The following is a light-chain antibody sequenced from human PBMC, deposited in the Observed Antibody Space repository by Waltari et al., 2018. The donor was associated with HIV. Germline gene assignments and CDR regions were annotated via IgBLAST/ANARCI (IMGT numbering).Light chain of an antibody. Sequence: DIVLTQSPGPLSLSPGERATLSCRASQSVSSSYLAWYQQKPGQAPRPLIYGASSRATGIPDRFSGSGSGTDFTLTISRLEPEDFAVYYCQQYGSSPRAFGQGTKLEIK. CDR1: QSVSSSY. V-gene: IGKV3-20*01. J-gene: IGKJ2*01. CDR3: QQYGSSPRA. CDR2: GAS.